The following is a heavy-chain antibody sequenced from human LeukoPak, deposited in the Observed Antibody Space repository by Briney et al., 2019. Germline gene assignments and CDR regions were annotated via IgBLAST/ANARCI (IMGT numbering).Heavy chain of an antibody. Sequence: SETLSLTCAVYGVSFSIYYWSWIRQPPGKGLEWIGEINHSGSTNYNPSLKSRVTISVDTSKNQFSLKLSSVTAADTAVYYCASPPGSGSYRDWGQGTLVTVSS. V-gene: IGHV4-34*01. CDR2: INHSGST. CDR3: ASPPGSGSYRD. J-gene: IGHJ4*02. D-gene: IGHD3-10*01. CDR1: GVSFSIYY.